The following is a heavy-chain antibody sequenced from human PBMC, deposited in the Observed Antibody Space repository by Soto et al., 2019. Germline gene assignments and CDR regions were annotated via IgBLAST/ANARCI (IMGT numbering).Heavy chain of an antibody. Sequence: SETLSLTCAVYGGSFSGYYWSWIRQPPGKGLEWIGEINHSGSTNYNPSLKSRVTISVDTSKNQFSLKLSSVTAADTAVYYCARGPVYSSGYYYYYYGMDVWGQGTTVTVSS. V-gene: IGHV4-34*01. D-gene: IGHD3-22*01. CDR3: ARGPVYSSGYYYYYYGMDV. CDR2: INHSGST. J-gene: IGHJ6*02. CDR1: GGSFSGYY.